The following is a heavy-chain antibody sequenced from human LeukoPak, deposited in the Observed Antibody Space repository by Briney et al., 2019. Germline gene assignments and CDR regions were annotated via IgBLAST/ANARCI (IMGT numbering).Heavy chain of an antibody. Sequence: GGSLRLSCAASGFTVSSNYMSWVRQAPGKGLEWVSVIYSGGSTYYADSVKGRFTISRDNSKNTLYLQMNSLRAEDTAIYYCARDLTVTTRGLYWGQGTLVTVSS. CDR1: GFTVSSNY. J-gene: IGHJ4*02. V-gene: IGHV3-53*01. CDR3: ARDLTVTTRGLY. D-gene: IGHD4-11*01. CDR2: IYSGGST.